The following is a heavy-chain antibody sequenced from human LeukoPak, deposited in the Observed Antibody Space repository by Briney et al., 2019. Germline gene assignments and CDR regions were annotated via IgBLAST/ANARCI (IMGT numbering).Heavy chain of an antibody. J-gene: IGHJ4*02. Sequence: GGSLRLSCAASGFTFSSYDMHWVRQATGKGLEWVSAIGTAGDTCYPGSVKGRFTISRENAKNSLYLQMNSLRAGDTAVYYCARVRGYSYGYDYWSQGTLVTVSS. CDR2: IGTAGDT. CDR1: GFTFSSYD. V-gene: IGHV3-13*01. D-gene: IGHD5-18*01. CDR3: ARVRGYSYGYDY.